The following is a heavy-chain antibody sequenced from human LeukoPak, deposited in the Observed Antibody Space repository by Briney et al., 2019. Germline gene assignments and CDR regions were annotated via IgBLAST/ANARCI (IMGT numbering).Heavy chain of an antibody. CDR2: ISSSSSYI. CDR1: GFTFSSYS. J-gene: IGHJ4*02. Sequence: PGGSLRLSCAASGFTFSSYSMNWVRQAPGKGLEWVSSISSSSSYIYYADSVEGRLTISRDNAKNSLYLQMDSLRAEDTAVYYCARVVPDHIEMATESYWGQGTLVTVSS. CDR3: ARVVPDHIEMATESY. D-gene: IGHD5-24*01. V-gene: IGHV3-21*01.